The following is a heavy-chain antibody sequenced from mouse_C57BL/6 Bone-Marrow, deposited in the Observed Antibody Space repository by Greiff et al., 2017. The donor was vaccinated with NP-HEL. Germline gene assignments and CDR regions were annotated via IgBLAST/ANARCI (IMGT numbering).Heavy chain of an antibody. V-gene: IGHV2-2*01. CDR1: GFSLTSYG. J-gene: IGHJ3*01. Sequence: VQRVESGPGLVQPSQSLSITCTVSGFSLTSYGVHWVRQSPGKGLEWLGVIWSGGSTDYNAAFISRLSISKDNSKSQVFFKMNSLQADDTAIYYCASYYDYDEGAYWGQGTLVTVSA. D-gene: IGHD2-4*01. CDR2: IWSGGST. CDR3: ASYYDYDEGAY.